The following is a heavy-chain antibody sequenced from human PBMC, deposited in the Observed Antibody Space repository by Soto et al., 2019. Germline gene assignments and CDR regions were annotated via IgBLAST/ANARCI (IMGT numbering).Heavy chain of an antibody. V-gene: IGHV3-30-3*01. CDR2: ISYDGSNK. CDR1: GFTFSSYA. Sequence: PGGTLRLSCAASGFTFSSYAMHWVRQAPGKGLEWVAVISYDGSNKYYADSVKGRFTISRDNSKNTLYLQMNSLRAEDTAVYYCSSSSPGFGFDAFDIWGQGTMVTVSS. CDR3: SSSSPGFGFDAFDI. J-gene: IGHJ3*02. D-gene: IGHD6-6*01.